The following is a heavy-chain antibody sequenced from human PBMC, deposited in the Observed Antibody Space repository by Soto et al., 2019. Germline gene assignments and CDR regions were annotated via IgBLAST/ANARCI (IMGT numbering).Heavy chain of an antibody. CDR3: ARHYYDSSGYYYYYGMDV. CDR2: IIPIFGTA. J-gene: IGHJ6*02. Sequence: SVKVSCKASGGTLSSYAISWVRQAPGQGLEWMGGIIPIFGTANYAQKFQGRVTITADESTSTAYMELSSLRSEDTAVYYCARHYYDSSGYYYYYGMDVWGQGTTVTVSS. V-gene: IGHV1-69*13. D-gene: IGHD3-22*01. CDR1: GGTLSSYA.